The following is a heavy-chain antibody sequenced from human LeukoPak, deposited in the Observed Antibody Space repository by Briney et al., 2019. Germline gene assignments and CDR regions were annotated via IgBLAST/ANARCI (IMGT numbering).Heavy chain of an antibody. J-gene: IGHJ4*02. CDR1: GYTFTGYY. D-gene: IGHD6-6*01. Sequence: ASVKVSCKASGYTFTGYYMHWVRQAPGQGLEWMGWINPNSGGTNYAQKFQGRVTMTRDTSISTAYMELSRLRSDDTAVYYCARSPPRLGYFDYWGQGTLVTVSS. CDR2: INPNSGGT. CDR3: ARSPPRLGYFDY. V-gene: IGHV1-2*02.